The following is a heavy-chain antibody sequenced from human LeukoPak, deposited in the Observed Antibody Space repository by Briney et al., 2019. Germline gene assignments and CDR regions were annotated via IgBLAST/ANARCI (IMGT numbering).Heavy chain of an antibody. CDR2: ISAYNGNT. Sequence: ASVTVSCTASGYTFTSYGISWVRQAPGQGLEWMGWISAYNGNTNYAQKLQGRVTMTTDTSTSTAYMELRSLRSDDTAVYYCARDLIFGVVKGNWFDPWGQGTLVTVSS. CDR3: ARDLIFGVVKGNWFDP. J-gene: IGHJ5*02. D-gene: IGHD3-3*01. CDR1: GYTFTSYG. V-gene: IGHV1-18*01.